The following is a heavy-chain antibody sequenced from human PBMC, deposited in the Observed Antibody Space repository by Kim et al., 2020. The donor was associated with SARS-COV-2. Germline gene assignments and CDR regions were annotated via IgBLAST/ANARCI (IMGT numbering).Heavy chain of an antibody. V-gene: IGHV6-1*01. CDR3: ARDSMVRGVFDS. D-gene: IGHD3-10*01. J-gene: IGHJ4*02. Sequence: NDYSVSVKSRISINPDTSENQFSLHLDSVTPDDTAVYYCARDSMVRGVFDSWGQGSLVTVSS. CDR2: N.